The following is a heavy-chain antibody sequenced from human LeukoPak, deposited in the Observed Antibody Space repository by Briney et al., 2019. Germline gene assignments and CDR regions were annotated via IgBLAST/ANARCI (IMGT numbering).Heavy chain of an antibody. V-gene: IGHV3-74*01. CDR3: ARDLGAYYDSSDNWFDP. CDR1: GFTFSSYW. J-gene: IGHJ5*02. CDR2: INTDGSST. D-gene: IGHD3-22*01. Sequence: GGFLRLSCAASGFTFSSYWMHWVRQAPGGGLVWVSRINTDGSSTSYAASVKGRFTISRDNAKNTLYLQMDSLRAEDTALYYCARDLGAYYDSSDNWFDPWGQGTLVTVSS.